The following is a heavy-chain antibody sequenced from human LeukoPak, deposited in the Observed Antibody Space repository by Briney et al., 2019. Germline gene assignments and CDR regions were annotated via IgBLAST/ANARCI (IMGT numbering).Heavy chain of an antibody. CDR3: ARADRLDGSPYLIGP. Sequence: ASVTVSCKTSGYSFTGYYMHWVRQAPGQGLEWMGWINPNSGGTSTAQKFQGRITMTRDTSITTVYMEVSWLTSDDTAIYYCARADRLDGSPYLIGPWGQGTLVTVSS. V-gene: IGHV1-2*02. J-gene: IGHJ5*02. CDR2: INPNSGGT. CDR1: GYSFTGYY. D-gene: IGHD1-26*01.